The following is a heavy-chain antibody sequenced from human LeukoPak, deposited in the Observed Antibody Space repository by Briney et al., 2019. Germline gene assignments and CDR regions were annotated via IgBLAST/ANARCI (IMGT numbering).Heavy chain of an antibody. CDR2: INPNSGGT. D-gene: IGHD5-12*01. V-gene: IGHV1-2*02. Sequence: ASVKVSCKASGYTFTGYYMHWVRQAPGQGLEWMGWINPNSGGTNYAQKFQGRVTMTRDTSISTAYMELSRLRSDDAAVYYCARVLATQTYYYYMDVWGKGTTVTVSS. CDR1: GYTFTGYY. CDR3: ARVLATQTYYYYMDV. J-gene: IGHJ6*03.